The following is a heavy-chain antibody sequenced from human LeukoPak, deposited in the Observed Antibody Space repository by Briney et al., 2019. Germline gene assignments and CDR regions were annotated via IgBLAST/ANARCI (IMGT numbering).Heavy chain of an antibody. V-gene: IGHV3-13*01. CDR3: TRGLYIGSYFID. J-gene: IGHJ4*02. Sequence: GGSLRLSCAVSGFSLSSYDIHWVRQATGKGLEWIAVIGSAGDTYYADSVKGRFTISSENAKNSLYLQMNSLRAEDTALYYCTRGLYIGSYFIDWGQGTLVTVSS. CDR1: GFSLSSYD. CDR2: IGSAGDT. D-gene: IGHD1-26*01.